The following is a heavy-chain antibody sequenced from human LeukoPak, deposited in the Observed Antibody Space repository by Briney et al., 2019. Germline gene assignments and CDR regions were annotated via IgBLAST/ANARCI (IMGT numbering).Heavy chain of an antibody. D-gene: IGHD2-2*01. V-gene: IGHV1-2*02. Sequence: ASAKVSCNASGYTFTGYYMHWVRQAPGQGLEWMGWINPNSGGTNYAQKFQGRVTMTRDTSIRTAYMVLSWLRSGDTAVYYCARNQGIVVVPAATHYGMDVWGQGTTVTVSS. CDR3: ARNQGIVVVPAATHYGMDV. J-gene: IGHJ6*02. CDR2: INPNSGGT. CDR1: GYTFTGYY.